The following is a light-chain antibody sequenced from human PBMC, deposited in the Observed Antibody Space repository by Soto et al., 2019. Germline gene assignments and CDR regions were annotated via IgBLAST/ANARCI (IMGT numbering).Light chain of an antibody. Sequence: QSALTQPASVSGSPVQSITISCTGASTDIGAYKYVSWYQQYPGNAPRLIIYEVSNRPSGISHRFSGSKSGNTASLTISGLQAEDEADYYCFSYTSRTTLYVFGTGTKLTVL. V-gene: IGLV2-14*01. CDR3: FSYTSRTTLYV. CDR2: EVS. CDR1: STDIGAYKY. J-gene: IGLJ1*01.